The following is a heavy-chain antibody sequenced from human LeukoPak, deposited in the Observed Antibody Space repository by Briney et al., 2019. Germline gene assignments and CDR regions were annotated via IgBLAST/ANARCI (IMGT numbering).Heavy chain of an antibody. CDR2: INSDGSST. CDR1: GFTFSSYA. D-gene: IGHD3-3*01. CDR3: ARDPYYDFWSGPDLDY. Sequence: GGSLRLSCAASGFTFSSYAMSWVRQAPGKGLERVSRINSDGSSTSYADSVKGRFTISRDNAKNTLYLQMNSLRAEDTAVYYCARDPYYDFWSGPDLDYWGQGTLVTVSS. V-gene: IGHV3-74*01. J-gene: IGHJ4*02.